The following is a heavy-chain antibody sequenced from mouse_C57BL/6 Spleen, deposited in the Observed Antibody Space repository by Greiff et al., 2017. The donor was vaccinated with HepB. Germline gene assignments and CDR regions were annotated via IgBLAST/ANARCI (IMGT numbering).Heavy chain of an antibody. D-gene: IGHD2-1*01. J-gene: IGHJ3*01. CDR1: GYTFTSYW. Sequence: QVQLQQPGAELVMPGASVKLSCKASGYTFTSYWMHWVKQRPGQGLEWIGEIDPSDSYTNYNQKFKGKSTLTVDKSSSTAYMQLSSLTSEDSAVYYCARGYGNYVETYGGQGTLVTVSA. CDR3: ARGYGNYVETY. CDR2: IDPSDSYT. V-gene: IGHV1-69*01.